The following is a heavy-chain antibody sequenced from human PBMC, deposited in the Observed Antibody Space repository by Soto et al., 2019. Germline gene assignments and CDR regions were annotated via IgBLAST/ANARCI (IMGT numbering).Heavy chain of an antibody. CDR2: IYYSGST. Sequence: SETLSLTCTVSGGSISSYYWSWIRQPPGKGLEWIGYIYYSGSTNYNPSLKSRVTISIDTSKNQFSLKLSSVTAADTDVYYCARHTPAISSSDHWGQGTLVTVSS. CDR3: ARHTPAISSSDH. CDR1: GGSISSYY. J-gene: IGHJ4*02. V-gene: IGHV4-59*01. D-gene: IGHD6-6*01.